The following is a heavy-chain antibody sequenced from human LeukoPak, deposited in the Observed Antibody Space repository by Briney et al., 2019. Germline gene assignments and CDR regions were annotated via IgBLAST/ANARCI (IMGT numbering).Heavy chain of an antibody. Sequence: HPGGSLRLSCAASGFTFSSYGMHWVRQAPGKGLEWVAFIRYDGSNKYYADSVKGRFTISRDNSKNTLYLQMNSLRAEDTAVYYCAKGEDYYDSSGPPPRVDFDYWGQGTLVTVSS. D-gene: IGHD3-22*01. CDR2: IRYDGSNK. CDR3: AKGEDYYDSSGPPPRVDFDY. CDR1: GFTFSSYG. V-gene: IGHV3-30*02. J-gene: IGHJ4*02.